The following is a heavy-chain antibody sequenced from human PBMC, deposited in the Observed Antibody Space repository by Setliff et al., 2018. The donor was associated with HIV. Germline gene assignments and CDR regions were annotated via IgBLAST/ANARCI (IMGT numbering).Heavy chain of an antibody. CDR2: IYYSGST. CDR3: ARRFEKWLAFDY. CDR1: GGSINSYY. V-gene: IGHV4-39*01. Sequence: SETLSLTCTVSGGSINSYYWGWIRQPPGKGLEWIGSIYYSGSTYYNPSLKSRVTISVDTSKNQFSLKLSSVTAADTAVYYCARRFEKWLAFDYWGQGTLVTVSS. J-gene: IGHJ4*02. D-gene: IGHD6-19*01.